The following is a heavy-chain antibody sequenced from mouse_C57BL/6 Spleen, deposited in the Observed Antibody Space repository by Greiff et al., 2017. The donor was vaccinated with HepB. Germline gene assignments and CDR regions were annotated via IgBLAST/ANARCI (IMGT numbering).Heavy chain of an antibody. CDR3: ARSGGYGTLYAMDY. J-gene: IGHJ4*01. Sequence: VQLQQPGAELVKPGASVKLSCKASGYTFTSYWMHWVKQRPGQGLEWIGMIHPNSGSTNYNEKFKSKATLTVDKSSSTAYMQLSSLTSEDSAVYYCARSGGYGTLYAMDYWGQGTSVTVSS. D-gene: IGHD1-1*01. CDR1: GYTFTSYW. CDR2: IHPNSGST. V-gene: IGHV1-64*01.